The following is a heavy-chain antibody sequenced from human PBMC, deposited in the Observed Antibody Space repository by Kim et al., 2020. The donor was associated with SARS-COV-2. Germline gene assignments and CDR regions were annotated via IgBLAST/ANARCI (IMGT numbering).Heavy chain of an antibody. Sequence: GGSLRLSCAASGFTFSSYGMHWVRQAPGKGLEWVAVISYDGSNKYYADSVKGRFTISRDNSKNTLYLQMNSLRAEDTAVYYCARDPTTVVTNYWGQGTLVTVSS. J-gene: IGHJ4*02. CDR2: ISYDGSNK. V-gene: IGHV3-33*05. CDR3: ARDPTTVVTNY. CDR1: GFTFSSYG. D-gene: IGHD4-17*01.